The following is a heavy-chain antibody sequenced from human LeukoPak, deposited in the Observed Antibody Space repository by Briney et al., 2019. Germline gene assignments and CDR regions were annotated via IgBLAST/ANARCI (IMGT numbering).Heavy chain of an antibody. CDR2: ISSSSSYI. CDR3: AKDYGYYYDSSGYYDY. Sequence: KSGGSLRLSCAASGFTFSSYSMNWVRQAPGKGLEWVSSISSSSSYIYYADSVKGRFTISRDNAKNSLYLQMNSLRAEDTALYYCAKDYGYYYDSSGYYDYWGQGTLVTVSS. J-gene: IGHJ4*02. CDR1: GFTFSSYS. V-gene: IGHV3-21*04. D-gene: IGHD3-22*01.